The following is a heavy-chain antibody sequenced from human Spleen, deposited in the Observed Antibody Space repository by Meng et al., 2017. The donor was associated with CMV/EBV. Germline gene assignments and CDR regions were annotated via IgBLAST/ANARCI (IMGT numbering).Heavy chain of an antibody. J-gene: IGHJ6*02. V-gene: IGHV3-20*04. CDR2: INWNGGST. D-gene: IGHD1-26*01. CDR1: GFTFDDYG. CDR3: ARDRSGSFLAPYYYGMDV. Sequence: LSLTCAASGFTFDDYGMSWVRQAPGKGLEWVSGINWNGGSTGYADSVKGRFTISRDNAKNSLYLQMNSLRAEDTALYYCARDRSGSFLAPYYYGMDVWGQGTTVTVSS.